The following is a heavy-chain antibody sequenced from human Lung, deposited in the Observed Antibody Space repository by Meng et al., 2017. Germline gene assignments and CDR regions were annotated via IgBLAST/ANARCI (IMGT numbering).Heavy chain of an antibody. J-gene: IGHJ4*02. Sequence: GESLKISCAASGFTFNNYEMNWVRQAPGKGLEWISYISSRSSSIYYADSVKGRFTISRDNAKNELYLQMHSLRADDTAVYYCVRESGYTNDYWGQGTLVTVSS. CDR2: ISSRSSSI. CDR1: GFTFNNYE. D-gene: IGHD6-13*01. V-gene: IGHV3-48*03. CDR3: VRESGYTNDY.